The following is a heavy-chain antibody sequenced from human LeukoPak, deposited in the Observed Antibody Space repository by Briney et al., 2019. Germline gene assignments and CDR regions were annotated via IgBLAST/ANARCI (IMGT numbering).Heavy chain of an antibody. CDR1: GGSISSYY. J-gene: IGHJ4*02. CDR3: ARVAAVAGPGYFDY. CDR2: SYDSGST. D-gene: IGHD6-19*01. V-gene: IGHV4-59*08. Sequence: PSETLSLTCTVSGGSISSYYWSWIRQPPGKGLEWIGYSYDSGSTNYNPSLKSRVTISVDTSKNQFSLRLSSVTAADTAVYYCARVAAVAGPGYFDYWGQGTLVTVSS.